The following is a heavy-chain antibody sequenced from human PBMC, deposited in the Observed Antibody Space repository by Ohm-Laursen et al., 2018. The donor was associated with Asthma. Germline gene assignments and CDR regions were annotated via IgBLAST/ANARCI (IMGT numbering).Heavy chain of an antibody. V-gene: IGHV1-46*01. CDR2: INPSGGST. J-gene: IGHJ4*02. Sequence: GSSVKVSCKASGYTFTSYYMHWVRQAPGQGLEWMGIINPSGGSTSYAQKFQGRVTMTRDTSTSTVYMELSSLRSEDTAVYYCARGDYGSGSYPPYYFDYWGQGTLVTVSS. D-gene: IGHD3-10*01. CDR1: GYTFTSYY. CDR3: ARGDYGSGSYPPYYFDY.